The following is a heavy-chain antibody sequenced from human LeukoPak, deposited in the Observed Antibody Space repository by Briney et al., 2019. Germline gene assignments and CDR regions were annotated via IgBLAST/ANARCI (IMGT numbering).Heavy chain of an antibody. CDR2: IKQDGSEK. Sequence: PGGSLRLSCAASGFTFSSYWTSWVRQAPGKGPEWVANIKQDGSEKHYVDSVKGRFTISRDNAKNSLYLQMNSLRAEDTAVYHCARFFGSGSRYFDYWGQGTLVTVSS. D-gene: IGHD3-10*01. CDR3: ARFFGSGSRYFDY. V-gene: IGHV3-7*01. CDR1: GFTFSSYW. J-gene: IGHJ4*02.